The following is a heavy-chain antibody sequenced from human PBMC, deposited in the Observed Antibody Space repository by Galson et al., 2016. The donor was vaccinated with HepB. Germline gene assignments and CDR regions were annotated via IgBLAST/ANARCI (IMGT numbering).Heavy chain of an antibody. CDR3: VRGDDYSALGY. CDR2: ISRGENII. Sequence: SLRLSCAASGFTVSNYWMHWVRQAPGKGLVWVSRISRGENIITYADSVKGRFTISRDSARNSFYLQMKSLRAEETAVYYCVRGDDYSALGYWGQGTLVTVSS. CDR1: GFTVSNYW. V-gene: IGHV3-74*01. D-gene: IGHD5-12*01. J-gene: IGHJ4*02.